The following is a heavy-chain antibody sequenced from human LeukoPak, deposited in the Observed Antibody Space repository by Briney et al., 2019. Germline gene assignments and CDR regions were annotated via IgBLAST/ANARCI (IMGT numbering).Heavy chain of an antibody. V-gene: IGHV3-21*01. CDR2: ISSSSSYI. Sequence: GGSLRLSCAASGFTFSSYSVNWVRQAPGKGLEWVSSISSSSSYIYYADSVKGRFTISRDNVKNSLYLQMNSLRAEDTAVYYCARDQYSSSWYGPGDYWGQGTLVTVSS. J-gene: IGHJ4*02. CDR3: ARDQYSSSWYGPGDY. CDR1: GFTFSSYS. D-gene: IGHD6-13*01.